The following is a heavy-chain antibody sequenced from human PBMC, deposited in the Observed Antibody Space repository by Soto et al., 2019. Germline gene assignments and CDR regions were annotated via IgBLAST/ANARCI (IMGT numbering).Heavy chain of an antibody. Sequence: GGSLRLSCAASGLTFSSYAMSWVRQAPGKGLEWVSAISGSGGSTYYADSVKGRFTISRDNSKNTLYLQMNSLRAEDTAVYYCAKNLKLWFHFDYWGQGTLVTVSS. CDR3: AKNLKLWFHFDY. CDR1: GLTFSSYA. CDR2: ISGSGGST. V-gene: IGHV3-23*01. D-gene: IGHD5-18*01. J-gene: IGHJ4*02.